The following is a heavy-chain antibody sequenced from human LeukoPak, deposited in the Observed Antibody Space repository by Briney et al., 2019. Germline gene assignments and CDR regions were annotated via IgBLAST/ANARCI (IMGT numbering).Heavy chain of an antibody. Sequence: PGGSLRLSCAASGFTFSSYWMNWARQAPGKGLEWVASINHNGNVNYYVDSVKGRFTISRDNAKNSLYLQMNSLRAEDTAVYYCARGGRLPAAILCDYWGQGTLVTVSS. D-gene: IGHD2-2*01. J-gene: IGHJ4*02. V-gene: IGHV3-7*01. CDR1: GFTFSSYW. CDR2: INHNGNVN. CDR3: ARGGRLPAAILCDY.